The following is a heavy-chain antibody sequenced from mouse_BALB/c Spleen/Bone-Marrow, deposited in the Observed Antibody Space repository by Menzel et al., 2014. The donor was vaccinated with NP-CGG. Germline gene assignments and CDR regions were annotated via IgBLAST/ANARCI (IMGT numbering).Heavy chain of an antibody. J-gene: IGHJ4*01. V-gene: IGHV14-4*02. Sequence: VQLQQSGAELVRSGASVKLSCTASGFNIKDYYMHWVKQRPEQGLEWIGWIDPENGDTEYAPKFQGKATMTADTSSNTAYLQLSSLTSEDTAVYYCSYGNFAMDYWGQGTSVTVYS. CDR1: GFNIKDYY. CDR3: SYGNFAMDY. CDR2: IDPENGDT. D-gene: IGHD2-1*01.